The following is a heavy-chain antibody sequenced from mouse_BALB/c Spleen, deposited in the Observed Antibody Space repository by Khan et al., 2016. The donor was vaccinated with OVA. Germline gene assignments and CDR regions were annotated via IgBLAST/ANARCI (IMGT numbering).Heavy chain of an antibody. Sequence: EVQLQESGPGLVKPSQSLSLTCTVTGYSITSDYAWNWIRQFSGNKLEWMAYISYSGSTSYHPSLKSRISITRDTSKNQFFLQLNSLTPEDTATXYYARRYYYGHWYFDVWGAGTTVTVSS. J-gene: IGHJ1*01. CDR2: ISYSGST. CDR3: ARRYYYGHWYFDV. D-gene: IGHD1-1*01. V-gene: IGHV3-2*02. CDR1: GYSITSDYA.